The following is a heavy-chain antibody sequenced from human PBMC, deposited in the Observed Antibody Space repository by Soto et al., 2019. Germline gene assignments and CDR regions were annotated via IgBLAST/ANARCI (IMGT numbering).Heavy chain of an antibody. D-gene: IGHD5-18*01. CDR2: IYYSGST. Sequence: SETLSLTCTVSGGSISSYFWSWIRQPPGKGLEWIGYIYYSGSTNYNPSLKSRVTISVDTSKNQFSLKLSSVTAADTAVYYCARGTWIKLWPSCFDYSGQGILVTVSS. CDR1: GGSISSYF. J-gene: IGHJ4*02. V-gene: IGHV4-59*01. CDR3: ARGTWIKLWPSCFDY.